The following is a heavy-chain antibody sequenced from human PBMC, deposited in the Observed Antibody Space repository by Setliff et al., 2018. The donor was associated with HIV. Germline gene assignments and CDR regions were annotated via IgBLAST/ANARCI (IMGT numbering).Heavy chain of an antibody. Sequence: ASVKVSCKVSGYTLTELSIHWVRQAPGKGLAWMGGFDPQYDKTFYAQKFQGRVTMSEDTSTDTAYMELSSRRSEDTAVYYCATRAYDSRGYLRSRVSGAAFDIWGQGTMVTVS. CDR3: ATRAYDSRGYLRSRVSGAAFDI. CDR2: FDPQYDKT. CDR1: GYTLTELS. J-gene: IGHJ3*02. V-gene: IGHV1-24*01. D-gene: IGHD3-22*01.